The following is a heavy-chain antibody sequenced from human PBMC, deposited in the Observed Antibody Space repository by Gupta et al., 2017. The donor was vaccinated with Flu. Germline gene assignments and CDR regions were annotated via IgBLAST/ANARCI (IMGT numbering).Heavy chain of an antibody. J-gene: IGHJ6*03. Sequence: PWGGLEWLGRTYYRSKWFNDYAMSVRSRITINPDISKNQVSLQLNSVTPEDTAVYYCVRAEGSNYYYNYYMNVWGKGTPVTVSS. V-gene: IGHV6-1*01. CDR2: TYYRSKWFN. CDR3: VRAEGSNYYYNYYMNV.